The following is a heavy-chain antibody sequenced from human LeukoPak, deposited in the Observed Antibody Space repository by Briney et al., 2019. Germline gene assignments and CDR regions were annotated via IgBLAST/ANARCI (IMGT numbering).Heavy chain of an antibody. CDR1: GFTFSSYS. Sequence: GGSLRLSCAASGFTFSSYSMNWVRQAPGKGLEWVSSISSSSSYIYYADSVKGRFTISRGNAKNSLYLQMNSLRAEDTAVYYCARSTGGLVDYWGQGTLVTVSS. D-gene: IGHD1-14*01. J-gene: IGHJ4*02. CDR2: ISSSSSYI. CDR3: ARSTGGLVDY. V-gene: IGHV3-21*01.